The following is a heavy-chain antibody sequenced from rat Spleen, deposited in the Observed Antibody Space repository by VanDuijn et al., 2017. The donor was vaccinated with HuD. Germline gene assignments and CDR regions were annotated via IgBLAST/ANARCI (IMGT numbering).Heavy chain of an antibody. CDR1: GLSLTSYS. CDR2: IWINGGT. J-gene: IGHJ1*01. D-gene: IGHD1-1*01. Sequence: QVQLKESGPGLVQPSQTLSLTCTVSGLSLTSYSVRWLRQPPVKGMEWLGVIWINGGTDYNSAIKSRLSITRDTSKSQVFLKMNSLQTEDTAMYFCARKVFIADWYFDFWGPGTMVTVSS. V-gene: IGHV2-47*01. CDR3: ARKVFIADWYFDF.